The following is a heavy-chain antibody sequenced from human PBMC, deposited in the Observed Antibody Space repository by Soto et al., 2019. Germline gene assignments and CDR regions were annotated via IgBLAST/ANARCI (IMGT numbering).Heavy chain of an antibody. V-gene: IGHV4-30-4*01. D-gene: IGHD4-17*01. CDR2: IYSGGST. Sequence: QVQLQASGPGLVKPSQTLSLTCTVSGGSVTSGDFYWSWIRQPPGKGLEWIGYIYSGGSTYYNPSLKSRATTSAETSKNQFSLKLSSVTAADTAVYYCARVDGGNYWYFDLWGRGTLVTVSS. CDR3: ARVDGGNYWYFDL. CDR1: GGSVTSGDFY. J-gene: IGHJ2*01.